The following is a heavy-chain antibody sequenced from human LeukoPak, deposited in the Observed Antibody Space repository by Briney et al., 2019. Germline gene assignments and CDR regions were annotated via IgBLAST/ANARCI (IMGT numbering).Heavy chain of an antibody. Sequence: GGSLRLSCAASGFTFSSYWMHWVRQAPGKGLVWVSRINSDGSSTSYADSVRGRFTISRDNAKNTLYLQMNSLRAEDTAVYYCARGSDGSGWSDYWGQGTLVTVSS. CDR1: GFTFSSYW. V-gene: IGHV3-74*01. J-gene: IGHJ4*02. CDR2: INSDGSST. D-gene: IGHD6-19*01. CDR3: ARGSDGSGWSDY.